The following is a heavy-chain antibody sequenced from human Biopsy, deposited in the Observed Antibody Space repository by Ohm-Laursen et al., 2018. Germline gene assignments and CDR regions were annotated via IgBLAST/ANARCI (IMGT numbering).Heavy chain of an antibody. D-gene: IGHD3-9*01. CDR3: ATKLTGYFHH. Sequence: SVKVSCKAPGGTFSNYGVNWVRQAPGQGLEWLGGNIPILGTGDYAQKFQDRVTVAADTSTSTATMELRSLRSDDTAVYYCATKLTGYFHHWGQGTLVIVSS. V-gene: IGHV1-69*06. J-gene: IGHJ1*01. CDR1: GGTFSNYG. CDR2: NIPILGTG.